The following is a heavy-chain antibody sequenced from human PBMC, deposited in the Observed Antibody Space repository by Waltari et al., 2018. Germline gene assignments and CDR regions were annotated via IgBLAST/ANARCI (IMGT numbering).Heavy chain of an antibody. CDR1: GGSFSGYY. V-gene: IGHV4-34*01. CDR2: VNHGGDT. D-gene: IGHD5-12*01. J-gene: IGHJ4*02. Sequence: QVQLQGWGAGLLRPSETLSLTCAVSGGSFSGYYWSWIRQSPGKGLEWIGDVNHGGDTNYSPSLGSRVTIAVDMSKNQFSLKMMSVTAADTAIYYCARAPGYKGYFDYWGRGTLVTVSS. CDR3: ARAPGYKGYFDY.